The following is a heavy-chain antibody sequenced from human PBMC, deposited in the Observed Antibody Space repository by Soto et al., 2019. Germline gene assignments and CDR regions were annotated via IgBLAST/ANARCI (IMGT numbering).Heavy chain of an antibody. D-gene: IGHD4-17*01. J-gene: IGHJ4*02. CDR3: ARGYGGNSGWFDF. Sequence: SQTLSLTCAISGDSVSSNSVAWNWIRQSPSRGLEWLGRTYYRSKWYNDYAVSVKGRIHINTDTSKNQFSLQLNSVTPEDTAVYYCARGYGGNSGWFDFWGQGTLVTVSS. CDR2: TYYRSKWYN. CDR1: GDSVSSNSVA. V-gene: IGHV6-1*01.